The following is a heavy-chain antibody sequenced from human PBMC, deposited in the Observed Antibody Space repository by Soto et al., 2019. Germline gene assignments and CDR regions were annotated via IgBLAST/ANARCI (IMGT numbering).Heavy chain of an antibody. V-gene: IGHV3-7*03. CDR3: ARGGYKRFDY. CDR2: IKEDGSEK. Sequence: PGGSLRLSCAASGSTFSSYYMSWVRQAPGKGLEWVANIKEDGSEKYYVDSVKGRFTISRDNAKNSLFLQMDSLRAEDTAVYYCARGGYKRFDYWGQGTLVTVSS. CDR1: GSTFSSYY. J-gene: IGHJ4*02. D-gene: IGHD5-12*01.